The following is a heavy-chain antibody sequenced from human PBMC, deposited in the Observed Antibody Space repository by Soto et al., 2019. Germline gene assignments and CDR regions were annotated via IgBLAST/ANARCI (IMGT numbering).Heavy chain of an antibody. V-gene: IGHV4-39*01. CDR3: ASLYYDFWSGGNNWFDP. Sequence: QLQLQESGPGLVKPSETLSLTCTVSGGSISSSSYYWGWIRQPPGKGLEWIGSIYYSGSTYYNPSLKSRVTIPVDTSKNQFSLKLSSVTAADTAVYYCASLYYDFWSGGNNWFDPWGQGTLVTVSS. J-gene: IGHJ5*02. CDR1: GGSISSSSYY. CDR2: IYYSGST. D-gene: IGHD3-3*01.